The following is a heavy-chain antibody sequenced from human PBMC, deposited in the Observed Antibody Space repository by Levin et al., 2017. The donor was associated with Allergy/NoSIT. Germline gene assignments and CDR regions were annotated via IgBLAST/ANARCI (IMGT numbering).Heavy chain of an antibody. CDR2: INPSADIS. CDR1: GYTFTSYY. V-gene: IGHV1-46*01. J-gene: IGHJ4*02. CDR3: ARGKLLDCSGTSGYEPYYEF. D-gene: IGHD5-12*01. Sequence: GESLKISCKTSGYTFTSYYIHWVRQAPGQGLEWMGLINPSADISGYARTLQGRLTVTRDRSTSTVYMELSSLRSEDTAVYYCARGKLLDCSGTSGYEPYYEFWGQGTVVNVSS.